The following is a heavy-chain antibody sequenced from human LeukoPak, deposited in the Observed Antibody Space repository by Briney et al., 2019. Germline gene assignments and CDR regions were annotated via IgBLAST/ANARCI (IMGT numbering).Heavy chain of an antibody. D-gene: IGHD3-10*01. Sequence: PSETLSLTCAVSSYSISNDYYWGWFRQPPGKGLEWIGSIYHSGSTYYNPSLKSRVTISVDTSKNQFSLKVTSVTAADTAMYYCAGSARPRGEFDYWGQGTLVTVSS. CDR3: AGSARPRGEFDY. V-gene: IGHV4-38-2*01. CDR2: IYHSGST. CDR1: SYSISNDYY. J-gene: IGHJ4*02.